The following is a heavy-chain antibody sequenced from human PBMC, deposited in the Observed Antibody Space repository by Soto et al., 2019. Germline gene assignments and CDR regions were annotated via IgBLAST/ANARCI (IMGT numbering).Heavy chain of an antibody. V-gene: IGHV4-34*01. D-gene: IGHD3-10*01. CDR3: ARGQLVWYGDLTPYYRDMDV. CDR1: GGSFDDFY. J-gene: IGHJ6*02. CDR2: ISHDGGT. Sequence: SETLSLTCAFYGGSFDDFYWSWVRQSPGKGLEWIGEISHDGGTNYSPSLASRISISADTSKNQFSLHLKSVTAADTGLYYCARGQLVWYGDLTPYYRDMDVWGQGTTVTVSS.